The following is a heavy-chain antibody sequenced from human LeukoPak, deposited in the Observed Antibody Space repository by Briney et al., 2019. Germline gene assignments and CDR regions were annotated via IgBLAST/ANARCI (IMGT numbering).Heavy chain of an antibody. CDR2: INPNSGGT. D-gene: IGHD3-22*01. V-gene: IGHV1-2*02. CDR3: ARGFYYDSSAGPALDAFDI. Sequence: AASVKVSCKASGYTFTGYYMHWVRQAPGQGLEWMGWINPNSGGTNYAQKFQGRVTMTRDTSISTAYMELSRLRSDDTAVYYCARGFYYDSSAGPALDAFDIWGQGTMVTVSS. CDR1: GYTFTGYY. J-gene: IGHJ3*02.